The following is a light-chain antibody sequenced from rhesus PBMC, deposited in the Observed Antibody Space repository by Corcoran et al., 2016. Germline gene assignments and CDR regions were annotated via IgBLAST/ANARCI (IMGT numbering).Light chain of an antibody. CDR3: LQYISSPYS. V-gene: IGKV1-22*01. CDR1: QRISSW. CDR2: KAP. J-gene: IGKJ2*01. Sequence: DIRMTQSPSSLFASVGDTVTITCRASQRISSWFDWYQQKPGKAPKLMIYKAPSLQNGVPSRVSGSGSGTDFTLSDSSLQPDCFATTYDLQYISSPYSFGQGTKVE.